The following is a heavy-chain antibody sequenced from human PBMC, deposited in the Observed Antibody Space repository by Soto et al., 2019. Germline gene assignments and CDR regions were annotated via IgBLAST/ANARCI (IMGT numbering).Heavy chain of an antibody. Sequence: GGSLRLSCAASGFTVSSNYMSWVRQAPGKGLEWVSVIYSGGSTYYADSVKGRFTISRHNSKNTLYLQMNSLRAEDTAVYYCARVKTIAVSERAFDIWGQGTMVTVSS. CDR2: IYSGGST. CDR1: GFTVSSNY. CDR3: ARVKTIAVSERAFDI. V-gene: IGHV3-53*04. D-gene: IGHD2-15*01. J-gene: IGHJ3*02.